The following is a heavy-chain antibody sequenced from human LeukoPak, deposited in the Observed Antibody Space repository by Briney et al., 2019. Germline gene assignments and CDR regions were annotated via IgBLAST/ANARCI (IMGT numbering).Heavy chain of an antibody. Sequence: SETLSLTCTVSGGSIMSYYWSWIRQPPGRGLEWIGYVYHSGSTNYSPSLQSRVIISVDTSKNQVSLKLNSVTTADTAVYYCARSRVWSDYWGYFDFWGQGTLVTDSS. V-gene: IGHV4-59*01. CDR2: VYHSGST. D-gene: IGHD3-3*01. CDR1: GGSIMSYY. J-gene: IGHJ4*02. CDR3: ARSRVWSDYWGYFDF.